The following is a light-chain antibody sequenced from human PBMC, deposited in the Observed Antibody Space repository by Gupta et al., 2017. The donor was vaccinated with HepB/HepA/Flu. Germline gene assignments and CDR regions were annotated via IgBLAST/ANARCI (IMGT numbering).Light chain of an antibody. CDR1: QSVLYSSNNKNY. V-gene: IGKV4-1*01. CDR3: QQYYSTPRLT. Sequence: SPDSLAVSLGERATINCKSSQSVLYSSNNKNYLAWYQQKPGQPPKLLIYWASTRESGVPDRFSGSGSGTDFTLPISSLQDEDVAVYYCQQYYSTPRLTFGGGTKVEIK. CDR2: WAS. J-gene: IGKJ4*02.